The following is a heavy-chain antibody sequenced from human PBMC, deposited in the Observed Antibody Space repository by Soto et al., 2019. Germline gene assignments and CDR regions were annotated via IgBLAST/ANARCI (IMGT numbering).Heavy chain of an antibody. CDR3: ARRSLPPSRRSTPEDYNRGDS. Sequence: PGESVKISCKGSGYRFTSYCIAWVRQMPGKGLEWMGIIYPGDSETRYSPSFQGQVTISADKSISTAYLQWSSLRASDTAMYYCARRSLPPSRRSTPEDYNRGDSWGLGPLLTL. CDR2: IYPGDSET. J-gene: IGHJ5*01. V-gene: IGHV5-51*01. D-gene: IGHD3-10*01. CDR1: GYRFTSYC.